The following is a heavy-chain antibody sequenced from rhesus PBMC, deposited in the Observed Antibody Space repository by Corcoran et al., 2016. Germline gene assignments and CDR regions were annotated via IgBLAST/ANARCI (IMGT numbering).Heavy chain of an antibody. CDR2: ISWGGGNT. CDR3: AKAWALAARSGYTFGEIDC. Sequence: EVQLVESGGGLAKPGGSLRLSCAASGFTFGVYAMYWVRQAPGQGPEGVSGISWGGGNTRYADTGEGRFTITRENAKNSLYLQMDRLRAEDTALYYCAKAWALAARSGYTFGEIDCWGQGVLVTVSS. CDR1: GFTFGVYA. D-gene: IGHD5-24*01. J-gene: IGHJ4*01. V-gene: IGHV3-201*01.